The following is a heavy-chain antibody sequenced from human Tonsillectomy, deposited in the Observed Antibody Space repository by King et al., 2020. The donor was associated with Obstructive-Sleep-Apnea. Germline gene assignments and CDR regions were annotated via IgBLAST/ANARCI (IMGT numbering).Heavy chain of an antibody. CDR1: GGSISSYY. J-gene: IGHJ4*02. D-gene: IGHD5-12*01. Sequence: QLQESGPGLVKPSETLSLTCTFSGGSISSYYWSWIRQPPGKGLEWIGYIYYSGSTNYNPSLKSRVTISVDTSKNQFSLKLSSVTAADTAVYYCARGGVDSGWHRHFDYWGQGTLVTVSS. CDR3: ARGGVDSGWHRHFDY. V-gene: IGHV4-59*01. CDR2: IYYSGST.